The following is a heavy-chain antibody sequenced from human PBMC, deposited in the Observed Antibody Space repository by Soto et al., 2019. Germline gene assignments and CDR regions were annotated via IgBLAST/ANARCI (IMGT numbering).Heavy chain of an antibody. CDR1: GFSLSNARMG. CDR3: ALTAEGLDGGNYLIDY. J-gene: IGHJ4*02. V-gene: IGHV2-26*01. Sequence: QVTLKESGPVLVKPTETLTLTCTVSGFSLSNARMGVSWIRKPPGKALEWLAHIFSNDEKSYSTSLKSRLTISKDTSNSQLVLTMSNMDPMDTATYYCALTAEGLDGGNYLIDYSCQGTLVTVSS. CDR2: IFSNDEK. D-gene: IGHD2-21*02.